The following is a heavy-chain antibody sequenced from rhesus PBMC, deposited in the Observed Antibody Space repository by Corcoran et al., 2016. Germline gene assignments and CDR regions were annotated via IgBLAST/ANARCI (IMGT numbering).Heavy chain of an antibody. Sequence: EVQLVETGGGLVQPGGSLKISCAASGFTFSNYGMSWVRQAPGKGIEWVSVINRGGGTTYYADSVKGRFTISRDNSKNTLSLQMNSLRPEDTAVYYCAKYYNIWAGYPYGLDSWGQGVVVTVSS. J-gene: IGHJ6*01. CDR2: INRGGGTT. CDR1: GFTFSNYG. CDR3: AKYYNIWAGYPYGLDS. V-gene: IGHV3S5*01. D-gene: IGHD3-3*01.